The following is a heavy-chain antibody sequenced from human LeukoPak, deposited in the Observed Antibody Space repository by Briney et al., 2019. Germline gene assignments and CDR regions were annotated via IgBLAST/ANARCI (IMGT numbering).Heavy chain of an antibody. D-gene: IGHD1-26*01. CDR2: INPNRGGT. CDR3: ARASFMYSGSYAYFDY. V-gene: IGHV1-2*04. CDR1: GYTFTGYY. J-gene: IGHJ4*02. Sequence: ASVKVSCKASGYTFTGYYMHWVRQAPGQGLEWMGWINPNRGGTNYAQKFQGWVTMTRDTSISTACMELSRLRSDDPAVYYCARASFMYSGSYAYFDYWGQGTLVTVSS.